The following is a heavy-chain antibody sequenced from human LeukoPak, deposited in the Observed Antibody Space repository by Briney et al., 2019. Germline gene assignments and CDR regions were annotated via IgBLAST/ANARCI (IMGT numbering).Heavy chain of an antibody. Sequence: SQTLSLTFAISGDSVSSSSASWNWIRQSPSRGLEWLGRTYYRSKWYIYYAEFVKSRMTINADTSKNRFSLQLNSVNPADTAVYYCARGRDGLNFVDHWGQGTLVTVSS. V-gene: IGHV6-1*01. CDR1: GDSVSSSSAS. J-gene: IGHJ4*02. CDR2: TYYRSKWYI. D-gene: IGHD5-24*01. CDR3: ARGRDGLNFVDH.